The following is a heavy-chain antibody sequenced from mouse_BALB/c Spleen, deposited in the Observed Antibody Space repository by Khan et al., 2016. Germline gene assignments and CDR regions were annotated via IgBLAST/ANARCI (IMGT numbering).Heavy chain of an antibody. J-gene: IGHJ2*01. D-gene: IGHD1-2*01. V-gene: IGHV2-6-5*01. CDR3: AKHYGYYFDY. CDR2: LWGGGSP. Sequence: VQLKQSGPGLVAPSQSLSITCTVSGFSLTDYGVSWIRQPPGKGLEWLGVLWGGGSPYYTSALKSRLSISKDNSKSQVFLKMNSLQTDDTAMYYCAKHYGYYFDYWGQGTTLTVSS. CDR1: GFSLTDYG.